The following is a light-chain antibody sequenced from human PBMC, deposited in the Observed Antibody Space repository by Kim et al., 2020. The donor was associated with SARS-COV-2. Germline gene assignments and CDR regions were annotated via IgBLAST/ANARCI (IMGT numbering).Light chain of an antibody. CDR1: SSDVGGYNY. CDR2: DVS. CDR3: SSYTSSSTVV. V-gene: IGLV2-14*03. Sequence: GQSITSSCTGTSSDVGGYNYVSWYQQHPGKAPTLMIYDVSNRPSGVSNRFSGSKSGNTASLTISGLQAEDEADYYCSSYTSSSTVVFGGGTQLTVL. J-gene: IGLJ2*01.